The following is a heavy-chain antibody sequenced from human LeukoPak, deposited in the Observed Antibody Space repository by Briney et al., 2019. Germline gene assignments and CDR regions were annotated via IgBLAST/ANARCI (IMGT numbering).Heavy chain of an antibody. Sequence: GSLRLSCAASGFTFSSYWMSWVRQAPGKGLEWVANIKQDGSEKYYVDSVKGRFTISRDNAKNSLYLQMNSLRAEDTAVYYCAREVVVAATTTSSGYYYGMDVWGQGTTVTVSS. V-gene: IGHV3-7*04. CDR3: AREVVVAATTTSSGYYYGMDV. CDR2: IKQDGSEK. J-gene: IGHJ6*02. D-gene: IGHD2-15*01. CDR1: GFTFSSYW.